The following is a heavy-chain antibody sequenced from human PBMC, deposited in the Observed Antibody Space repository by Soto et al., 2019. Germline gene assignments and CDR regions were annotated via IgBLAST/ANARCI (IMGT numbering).Heavy chain of an antibody. Sequence: SETLSLTCTVSGGSISSYYWSWIRQPPGKGLEWIGYIYYSGSTNYNPSLKSRVTISVDTSKNQFSLKLSSVTAADTAVYYCASYTAMVTSFAYWGQGTLVTVSS. CDR2: IYYSGST. CDR3: ASYTAMVTSFAY. J-gene: IGHJ4*02. CDR1: GGSISSYY. D-gene: IGHD5-18*01. V-gene: IGHV4-59*01.